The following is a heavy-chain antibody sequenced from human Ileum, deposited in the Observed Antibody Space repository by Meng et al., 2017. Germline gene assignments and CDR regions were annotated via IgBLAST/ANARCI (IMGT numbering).Heavy chain of an antibody. V-gene: IGHV3-23*01. J-gene: IGHJ6*02. D-gene: IGHD2/OR15-2a*01. CDR3: AKPLRSNYYYGMDV. CDR2: ISGSGGST. CDR1: GFTFSSYV. Sequence: GESLKISCAASGFTFSSYVMSWVRQAPGKGLEWVSAISGSGGSTYYADSVKGRFTISRDNSKNTLFLQMNSLRAEDTAVYYCAKPLRSNYYYGMDVWGQGTTVTVS.